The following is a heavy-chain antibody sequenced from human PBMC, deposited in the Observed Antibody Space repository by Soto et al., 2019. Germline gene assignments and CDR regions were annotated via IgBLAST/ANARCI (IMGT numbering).Heavy chain of an antibody. V-gene: IGHV1-3*01. CDR2: INAGNGNT. CDR1: GYTFTSYA. Sequence: QVQLVQSGAEVKKPGASVKVSCKASGYTFTSYAMHWVRQAPGQRLEWMGWINAGNGNTKYSQKFQGRVTITRDTSASTAYMELSSLRSEDTAVYYCARKGVDSSGWSWFDYWGQGTLVTVSS. J-gene: IGHJ4*02. CDR3: ARKGVDSSGWSWFDY. D-gene: IGHD6-19*01.